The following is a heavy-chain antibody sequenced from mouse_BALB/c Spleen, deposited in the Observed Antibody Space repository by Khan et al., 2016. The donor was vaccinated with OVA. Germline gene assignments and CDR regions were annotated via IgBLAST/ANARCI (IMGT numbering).Heavy chain of an antibody. CDR2: INTHSGVP. CDR3: ARSYRYYWYFDV. J-gene: IGHJ1*01. CDR1: GYTFTTAG. Sequence: QIQLVQSGPELKKPGETVRISCKASGYTFTTAGMQWVQKMPGKGLKWIGWINTHSGVPKYAEDFKGRFAFSLETSASTAYLQISNLKNEDTATYFCARSYRYYWYFDVWGAGTMVTVSS. D-gene: IGHD2-14*01. V-gene: IGHV9-4*02.